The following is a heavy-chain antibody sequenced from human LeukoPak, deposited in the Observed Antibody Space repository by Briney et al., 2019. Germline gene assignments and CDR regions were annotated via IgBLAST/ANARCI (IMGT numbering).Heavy chain of an antibody. CDR2: INPNSGGT. CDR1: GYTFTGYY. V-gene: IGHV1-2*02. J-gene: IGHJ4*02. CDR3: ARDAAYSSSWYDFDY. Sequence: ASVKVSCKASGYTFTGYYMHWVRQAPGQGLEWMGWINPNSGGTNYAQTFQGRVTMTRDTSISTAYMELSRLRSDDTAVYYCARDAAYSSSWYDFDYWGQGTLVTVSS. D-gene: IGHD6-13*01.